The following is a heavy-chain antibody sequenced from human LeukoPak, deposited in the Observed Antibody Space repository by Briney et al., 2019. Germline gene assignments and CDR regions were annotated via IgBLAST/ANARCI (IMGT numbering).Heavy chain of an antibody. J-gene: IGHJ5*02. CDR2: IYYSGST. CDR1: GGSISSYY. Sequence: SETLSLTCTVSGGSISSYYWSWIRQPPGKGLEWIGYIYYSGSTNYNPSLKSRVTISVDTSKNQFSLKLSSVTAADTAVYYCARRGYYCSSTSCQTWFDPWGQGTLVTVSS. D-gene: IGHD2-2*01. CDR3: ARRGYYCSSTSCQTWFDP. V-gene: IGHV4-59*01.